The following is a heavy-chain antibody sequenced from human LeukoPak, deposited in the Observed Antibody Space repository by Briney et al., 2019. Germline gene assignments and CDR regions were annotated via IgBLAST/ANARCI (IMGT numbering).Heavy chain of an antibody. Sequence: PSETLSLTCAVSGGSISSGGYSWSWIRQPPGKGLEWIGYIYHSGSTYYNPSLKSRVTISVDRSKNQFSLKLSSVTAADTAVYYCASGRITGYFDLWGRGTLVTVSS. CDR3: ASGRITGYFDL. V-gene: IGHV4-30-2*01. CDR2: IYHSGST. J-gene: IGHJ2*01. CDR1: GGSISSGGYS.